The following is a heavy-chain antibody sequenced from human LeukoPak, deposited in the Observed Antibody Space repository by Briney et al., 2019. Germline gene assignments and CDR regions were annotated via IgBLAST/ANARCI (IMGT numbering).Heavy chain of an antibody. CDR1: GYTFTSYG. J-gene: IGHJ4*02. V-gene: IGHV1-18*01. CDR2: ISAYNGNT. CDR3: ARGVLRFLEWLFPTLDY. D-gene: IGHD3-3*01. Sequence: ASVKVSCKASGYTFTSYGISWVRQAPGQGLEWMGWISAYNGNTNYAQKLQGRVTMTTDTSTSTAYMELRSLRSDDTAVYYCARGVLRFLEWLFPTLDYWGQGTLVTVSS.